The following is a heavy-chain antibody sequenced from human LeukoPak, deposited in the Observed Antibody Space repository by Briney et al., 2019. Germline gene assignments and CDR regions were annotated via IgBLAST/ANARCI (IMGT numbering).Heavy chain of an antibody. CDR2: ISAYNGNT. V-gene: IGHV1-18*01. CDR3: ARVRGRYFDWDPPYYYYYMDV. CDR1: GYTLTSDG. D-gene: IGHD3-9*01. Sequence: GASVKVSCKASGYTLTSDGMNWVRQAPGQGLEWMGWISAYNGNTNYAQKLQGRVTMTTDTSTSTAYMELRSLRSDDTAVYYCARVRGRYFDWDPPYYYYYMDVWGKGTTVTISS. J-gene: IGHJ6*03.